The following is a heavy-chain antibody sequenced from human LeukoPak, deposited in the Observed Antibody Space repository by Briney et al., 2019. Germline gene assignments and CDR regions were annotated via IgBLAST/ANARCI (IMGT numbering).Heavy chain of an antibody. Sequence: SETLSLTCTVSGGSISSSSYYWGWIRQPPGKGLEWIGSIYYSGSTYYNPSLKSRVTISVDTSKNQFSLKLSSVTAADTAVYYCARGTIYYYDSSGYYGPPDYWGQGTLVTVSS. CDR3: ARGTIYYYDSSGYYGPPDY. CDR1: GGSISSSSYY. J-gene: IGHJ4*02. CDR2: IYYSGST. D-gene: IGHD3-22*01. V-gene: IGHV4-39*07.